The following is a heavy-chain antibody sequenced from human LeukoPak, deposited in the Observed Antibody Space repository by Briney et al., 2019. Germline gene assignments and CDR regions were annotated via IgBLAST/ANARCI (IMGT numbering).Heavy chain of an antibody. J-gene: IGHJ4*02. Sequence: GGSLRLSCAASGFTFSSYAMSWVRQAPGKGLEWVSAISGSGGSTYYADSVKGRFTISRDNSKNTLYLQMNSLRAEDTAVYYCAKGPDSRKKCELRGYYFDYWGQGTLVTVSS. CDR3: AKGPDSRKKCELRGYYFDY. V-gene: IGHV3-23*01. D-gene: IGHD1-26*01. CDR2: ISGSGGST. CDR1: GFTFSSYA.